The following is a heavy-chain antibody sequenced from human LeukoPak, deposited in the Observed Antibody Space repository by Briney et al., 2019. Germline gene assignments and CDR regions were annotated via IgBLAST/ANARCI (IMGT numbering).Heavy chain of an antibody. V-gene: IGHV4-34*01. D-gene: IGHD6-13*01. Sequence: SETLSLTCAVYGGSFSGYYWSWIRQPPGKGLEWIGEINHSGSTNYNPSLKSRVTISVDTSKNQFSLKLSSVTAADTAVYYCARDWYSSSWYVAPRIDYWGQGTLVTVSS. J-gene: IGHJ4*02. CDR2: INHSGST. CDR3: ARDWYSSSWYVAPRIDY. CDR1: GGSFSGYY.